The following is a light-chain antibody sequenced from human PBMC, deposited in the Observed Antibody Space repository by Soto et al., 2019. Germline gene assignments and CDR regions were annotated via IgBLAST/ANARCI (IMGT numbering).Light chain of an antibody. CDR2: GAS. CDR3: LQDYTYPWT. Sequence: TQMTQSPSSLSASVGDIVTITCRASQGISNELGWYQQRPGKAPKVLIYGASNLQSGVPSRFSGSASGTDFTLTISSLQPEDFATYYCLQDYTYPWTFGQGTKVDIK. CDR1: QGISNE. V-gene: IGKV1-6*01. J-gene: IGKJ1*01.